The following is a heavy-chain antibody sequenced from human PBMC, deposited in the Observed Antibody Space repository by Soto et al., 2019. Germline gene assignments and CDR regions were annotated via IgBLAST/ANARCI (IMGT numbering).Heavy chain of an antibody. J-gene: IGHJ4*02. CDR1: GFTFSSYT. D-gene: IGHD6-13*01. CDR3: ARFTHSSTGYTSRSYFDY. V-gene: IGHV3-21*01. CDR2: ISSSSTYI. Sequence: EVQVVESGGGLVTPGGSLRLSCAASGFTFSSYTMNWVRQAPGQGLEWDSSISSSSTYIYYAVSVKGRFTISRDNAKNSLYLQMNSLRAEDTAVYFCARFTHSSTGYTSRSYFDYWGQGTLVTVSS.